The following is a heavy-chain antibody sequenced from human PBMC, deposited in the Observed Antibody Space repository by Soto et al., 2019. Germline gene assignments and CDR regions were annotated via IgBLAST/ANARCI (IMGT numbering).Heavy chain of an antibody. CDR1: EFTFSCDI. J-gene: IGHJ4*02. CDR2: ISSSSSTN. V-gene: IGHV3-48*01. CDR3: ARAIDG. D-gene: IGHD2-15*01. Sequence: VQVVASGGGVPRPGGSLRLSCGASEFTFSCDIMKWLRQAPGKVLVRVSYISSSSSTNFYADSVKGRCTISRDNARNSLYLQMNSLRAEDTAVYYCARAIDGGGQGTLVTVSS.